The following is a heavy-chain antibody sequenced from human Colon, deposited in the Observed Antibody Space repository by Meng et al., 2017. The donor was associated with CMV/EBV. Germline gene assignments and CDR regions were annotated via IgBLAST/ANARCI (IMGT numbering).Heavy chain of an antibody. CDR3: ARGVGESLGWEMGY. J-gene: IGHJ4*02. CDR1: GFTFSTYW. V-gene: IGHV3-74*01. Sequence: EVHFGASVGCLVQPGGSLSLSCAASGFTFSTYWMHWVRQGQGKGPVWLSRISGDGGMTSYADSVKGRFTISRDNAKNTLYLQMNSLRVEDTAVYYCARGVGESLGWEMGYWGQGTLVTVSS. D-gene: IGHD1-26*01. CDR2: ISGDGGMT.